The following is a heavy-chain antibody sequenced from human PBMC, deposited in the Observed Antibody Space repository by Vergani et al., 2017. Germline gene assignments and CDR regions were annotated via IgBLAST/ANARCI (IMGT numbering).Heavy chain of an antibody. D-gene: IGHD6-13*01. J-gene: IGHJ1*01. V-gene: IGHV1-2*02. Sequence: QVPLVQSGAEVKKPGASVKVSCKASGYTFTGYYMHWVRQAPGQGLEWMGWINPNSGGTNYAQKFQGRVTMTRDTSISTAYMELSRLRSDDTAVYYCARVMGERGRSSSWYPAEYFQHWGQGTLVTVSS. CDR1: GYTFTGYY. CDR2: INPNSGGT. CDR3: ARVMGERGRSSSWYPAEYFQH.